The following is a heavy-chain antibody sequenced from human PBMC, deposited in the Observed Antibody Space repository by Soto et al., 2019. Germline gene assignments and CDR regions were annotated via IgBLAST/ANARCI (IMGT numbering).Heavy chain of an antibody. D-gene: IGHD3-10*01. CDR2: IYYSGST. Sequence: TQSLTCAVFGGSISSGVYYWSWIRQHPGKGLEWIGYIYYSGSTYYNPSLKSRVTISVDTSKNQFSLKLSSVTAADTAVYYCASYGSGSYYKPGLDYWGQGTLVNV. V-gene: IGHV4-31*11. J-gene: IGHJ4*02. CDR3: ASYGSGSYYKPGLDY. CDR1: GGSISSGVYY.